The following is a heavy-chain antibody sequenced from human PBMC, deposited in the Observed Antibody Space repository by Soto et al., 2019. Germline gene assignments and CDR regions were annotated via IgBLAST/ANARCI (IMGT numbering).Heavy chain of an antibody. CDR3: AHRPSGWYLFDY. CDR2: IFSNDDK. D-gene: IGHD6-19*01. V-gene: IGHV2-5*01. J-gene: IGHJ4*02. CDR1: GFSLSISGVA. Sequence: SGPTLVNPTETLTLTCTFSGFSLSISGVAVGWIRQPPGKALEWLALIFSNDDKRYSPSLKSRLTITKDTSKNQVVLIMTNMDPVDTATYYCAHRPSGWYLFDYWGQGTLVTVSS.